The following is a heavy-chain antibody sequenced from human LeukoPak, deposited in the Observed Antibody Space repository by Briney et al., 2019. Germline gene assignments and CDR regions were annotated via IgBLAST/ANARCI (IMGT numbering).Heavy chain of an antibody. CDR1: GFTFSSYA. D-gene: IGHD3-22*01. V-gene: IGHV3-23*01. CDR3: AKVSITMIVVVSQGIFDI. Sequence: QPGGSLRLSCAASGFTFSSYAMRWVRQAPGKGLEWVSAISGSGGSTYYADSVKGRFTISRDNSKNTLYLQMNSLRAEDTAVYYCAKVSITMIVVVSQGIFDIWGQGTMVTVSS. J-gene: IGHJ3*02. CDR2: ISGSGGST.